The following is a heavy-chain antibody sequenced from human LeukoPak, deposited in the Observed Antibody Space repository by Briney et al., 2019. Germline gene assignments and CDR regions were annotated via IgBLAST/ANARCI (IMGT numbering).Heavy chain of an antibody. J-gene: IGHJ4*02. CDR2: IKSKAHGGTT. CDR3: TTGPPNCSGDCSTHY. D-gene: IGHD2-21*02. Sequence: AGGSLRLSCAASGFTFNNAWMTWARQAPGKGLEWVGRIKSKAHGGTTDHAAPVKGGFTISRDDSKNTLYLQMNSLKIGDTAVYYCTTGPPNCSGDCSTHYWGQGTLVTVSS. V-gene: IGHV3-15*01. CDR1: GFTFNNAW.